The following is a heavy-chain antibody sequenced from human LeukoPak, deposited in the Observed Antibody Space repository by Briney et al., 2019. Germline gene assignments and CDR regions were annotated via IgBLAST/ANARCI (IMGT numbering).Heavy chain of an antibody. V-gene: IGHV1-8*01. Sequence: ASVKVSCKASGYTFTSYDINWVRQATGQGLEWMGWMNPNSGNTGHAQKFQGRVTMTRNTSISTAYMELSSLRSEDTAVYYCARRTYYDILTGYYEAFDIWGQGTMVTVSS. CDR2: MNPNSGNT. J-gene: IGHJ3*02. D-gene: IGHD3-9*01. CDR3: ARRTYYDILTGYYEAFDI. CDR1: GYTFTSYD.